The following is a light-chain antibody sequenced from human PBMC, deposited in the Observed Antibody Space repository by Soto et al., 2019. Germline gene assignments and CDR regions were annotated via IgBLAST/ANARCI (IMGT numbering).Light chain of an antibody. CDR3: QQYNNWPYT. V-gene: IGKV3-20*01. CDR2: GAS. J-gene: IGKJ2*01. Sequence: EIVLTQSPGTLSLSPGERATLSCRTSQSVSNNYLAWYQQKPGQAPRLLIYGASSRATGIPDRFSGSGPGTDFTLTISRLEPEDFAVYYCQQYNNWPYTFGQGTKVDIK. CDR1: QSVSNNY.